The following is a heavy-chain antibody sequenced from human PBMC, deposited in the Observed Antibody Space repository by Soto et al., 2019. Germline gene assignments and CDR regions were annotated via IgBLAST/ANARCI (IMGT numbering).Heavy chain of an antibody. CDR2: INPNSGGT. D-gene: IGHD1-26*01. V-gene: IGHV1-2*04. CDR3: ARGSIVGYYYYYGMDV. CDR1: GYTFTGYY. Sequence: EASVKVSCKASGYTFTGYYMHWVRQAPGQGLEWMGWINPNSGGTNYAQKFQGWVTMTRDTSISTAYMELSRLRSDDTAVYYCARGSIVGYYYYYGMDVWGQGTTVTVSS. J-gene: IGHJ6*02.